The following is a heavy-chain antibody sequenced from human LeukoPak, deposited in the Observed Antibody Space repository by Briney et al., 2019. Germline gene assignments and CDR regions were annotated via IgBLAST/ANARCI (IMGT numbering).Heavy chain of an antibody. D-gene: IGHD3-3*01. V-gene: IGHV4-39*01. J-gene: IGHJ4*02. CDR2: IYYSGST. CDR3: ARRSITIFGVVSLEYYFDY. CDR1: GGSISSSSYY. Sequence: SETLSLTXTVSGGSISSSSYYWGWIRQPPGKGLEWIGSIYYSGSTYYNPSLKSRVTISVDTSKNQFSLKLSSVTAADTAVYYCARRSITIFGVVSLEYYFDYWGQGTLVTVSS.